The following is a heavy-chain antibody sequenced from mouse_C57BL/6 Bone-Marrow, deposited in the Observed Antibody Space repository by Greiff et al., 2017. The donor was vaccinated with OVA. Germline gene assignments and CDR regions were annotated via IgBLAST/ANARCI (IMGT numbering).Heavy chain of an antibody. CDR2: ISYDGSN. CDR1: GYSITSGYY. V-gene: IGHV3-6*01. Sequence: DVKLQESGPGLVKPSQSLSLTCSVTGYSITSGYYWNWIRQFPGNKLEWMGYISYDGSNNYNPSLKNRISITRDTSKNQFFLKLNSVTTEDTATYYCASYYYGSLAWCAYWGQGTLVTVSA. D-gene: IGHD1-1*01. CDR3: ASYYYGSLAWCAY. J-gene: IGHJ3*01.